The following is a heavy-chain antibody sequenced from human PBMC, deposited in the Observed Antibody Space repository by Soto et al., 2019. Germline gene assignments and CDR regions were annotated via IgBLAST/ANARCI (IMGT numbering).Heavy chain of an antibody. CDR2: MYNTGST. D-gene: IGHD2-21*02. CDR3: ARDLWGFCGTDCYPLDV. V-gene: IGHV4-59*01. Sequence: SETLSLTCTVSGGSISSYYWSWIRQPPGKGLEWIGYMYNTGSTIYNPSLKSRVTISVDTSKNQFSLKLNSVTAADTAVYYCARDLWGFCGTDCYPLDVWGQGTTVTVSS. CDR1: GGSISSYY. J-gene: IGHJ6*02.